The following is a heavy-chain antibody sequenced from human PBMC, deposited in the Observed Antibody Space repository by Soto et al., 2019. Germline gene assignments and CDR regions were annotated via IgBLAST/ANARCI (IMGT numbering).Heavy chain of an antibody. CDR1: GFTFSSYA. CDR2: ISGSGGST. Sequence: PGGSLRLSCAASGFTFSSYAMSWVRQAPGKGLEWVSAISGSGGSTYYADSVKGRFTISRDNSKNTLNLQMNSLRAEDTSVYYCAKTKRVYDSSGYYLFDYWGQGTLVTVSS. D-gene: IGHD3-22*01. V-gene: IGHV3-23*01. J-gene: IGHJ4*02. CDR3: AKTKRVYDSSGYYLFDY.